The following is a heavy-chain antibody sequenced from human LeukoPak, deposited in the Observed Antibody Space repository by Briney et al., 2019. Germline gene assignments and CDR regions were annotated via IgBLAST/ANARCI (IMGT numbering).Heavy chain of an antibody. CDR2: ISYDGSNK. V-gene: IGHV3-30-3*01. CDR3: AREREPFQH. J-gene: IGHJ1*01. Sequence: GRSLRLSCAASGFTFSSYAMHWVRQAPGKGLEWVAVISYDGSNKYYADPVKGRFTIPRDNAKNSLYLQMNSLRAEDTAVYYCAREREPFQHWGQGALVTVSS. D-gene: IGHD1-14*01. CDR1: GFTFSSYA.